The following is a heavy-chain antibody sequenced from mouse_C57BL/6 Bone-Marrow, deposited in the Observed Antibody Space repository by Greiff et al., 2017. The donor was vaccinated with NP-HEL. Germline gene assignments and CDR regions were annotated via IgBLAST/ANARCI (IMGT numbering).Heavy chain of an antibody. CDR1: GYTFTDYH. CDR3: ARTGGTLDY. D-gene: IGHD2-14*01. Sequence: VQLQQSGPELVKPGASVTIPCKASGYTFTDYHMDWVKQSHGKSLEWIGDINPNNGGTIYNQKFKGKATLTVDKSSSTAYMELRSLTSEDTAVYYCARTGGTLDYWGQGTTLTVSS. V-gene: IGHV1-18*01. CDR2: INPNNGGT. J-gene: IGHJ2*01.